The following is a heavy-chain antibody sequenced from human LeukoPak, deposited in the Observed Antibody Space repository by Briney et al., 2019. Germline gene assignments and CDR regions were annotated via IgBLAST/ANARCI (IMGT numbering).Heavy chain of an antibody. J-gene: IGHJ1*01. CDR2: VFYSGTT. Sequence: SETLSLTCTVSGGSISSTNYYWGWVRQPPGKGLEWIGTVFYSGTTFHNPSLKSRVTLSVETSKNQFSLKLSSVTAADTAVYYCARGPRRGTTRYFQHWGQGTLVTVSS. D-gene: IGHD4-17*01. CDR1: GGSISSTNYY. CDR3: ARGPRRGTTRYFQH. V-gene: IGHV4-39*01.